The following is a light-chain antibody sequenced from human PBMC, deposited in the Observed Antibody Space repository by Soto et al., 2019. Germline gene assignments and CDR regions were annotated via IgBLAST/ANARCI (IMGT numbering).Light chain of an antibody. J-gene: IGKJ1*01. CDR2: GAS. CDR3: QQYSNWPRT. CDR1: QSISNN. V-gene: IGKV3-15*01. Sequence: EIVMTQSSATLSVSPGERATLSCRAGQSISNNLAWYQQKPGQAPRLLIYGASTRATGIPARFTGSGSGTEFTLTISSLQSEDFAVYYCQQYSNWPRTFGQGTKVEIK.